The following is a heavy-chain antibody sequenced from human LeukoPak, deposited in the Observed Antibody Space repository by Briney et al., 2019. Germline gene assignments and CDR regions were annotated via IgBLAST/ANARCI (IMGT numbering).Heavy chain of an antibody. D-gene: IGHD2-2*01. V-gene: IGHV3-13*01. CDR1: GFTFSSYD. CDR3: ARARYCSSTSCRYFDY. CDR2: IGTAGDT. Sequence: GGSLRLSCAASGFTFSSYDMHWVRQATGKGLEWVSAIGTAGDTYYPGSVKGRLTISRENAKNSLYLQMNSLRAGDTAVYYCARARYCSSTSCRYFDYWGQGTLVTVSS. J-gene: IGHJ4*02.